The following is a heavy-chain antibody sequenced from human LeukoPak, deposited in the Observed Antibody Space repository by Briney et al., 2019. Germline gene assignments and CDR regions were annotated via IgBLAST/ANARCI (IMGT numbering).Heavy chain of an antibody. CDR1: GYTFTGYY. V-gene: IGHV1-2*02. J-gene: IGHJ4*02. D-gene: IGHD3-16*01. CDR2: INPNSGDT. Sequence: ASVTVSCKASGYTFTGYYMHWVRQAPGQGLEWMGWINPNSGDTKYSQKFQGRVTMTRDTSISTAYMELSRLRSDDTAVYYCATQRGSYLWGTDFDYWGQGTLVTVSS. CDR3: ATQRGSYLWGTDFDY.